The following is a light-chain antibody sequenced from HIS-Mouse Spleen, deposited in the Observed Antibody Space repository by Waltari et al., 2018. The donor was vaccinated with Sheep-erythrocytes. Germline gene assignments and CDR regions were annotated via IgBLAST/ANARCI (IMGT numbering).Light chain of an antibody. CDR1: SSDVGSYNL. J-gene: IGLJ1*01. Sequence: QSALTQPASVSGSPGQSITISCTGTSSDVGSYNLVSWYQQHPGKAPNLRIYEGSKRPSGVSNRFSGYKSGNTASLTISGLQAEDEADYYCCSYAGSSTFFYVFGTGTKVTVL. CDR3: CSYAGSSTFFYV. V-gene: IGLV2-23*03. CDR2: EGS.